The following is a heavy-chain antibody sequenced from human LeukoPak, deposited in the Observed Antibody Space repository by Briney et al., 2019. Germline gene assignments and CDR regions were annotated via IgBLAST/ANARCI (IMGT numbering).Heavy chain of an antibody. Sequence: AGSLTLSCAASGFTFSSYAMSWVRLAPGKGREWVSVISGSGGSTYYADSVKGRFTISRDNSKNTLYLQMNSLRAEDTAVYYCAKPLPTHYYDSSGYSDYWGQGTLVTVSS. CDR2: ISGSGGST. CDR3: AKPLPTHYYDSSGYSDY. CDR1: GFTFSSYA. J-gene: IGHJ4*02. D-gene: IGHD3-22*01. V-gene: IGHV3-23*01.